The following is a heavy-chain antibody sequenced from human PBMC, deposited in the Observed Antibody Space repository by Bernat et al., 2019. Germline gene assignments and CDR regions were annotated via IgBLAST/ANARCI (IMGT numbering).Heavy chain of an antibody. CDR2: MNTYNGNT. D-gene: IGHD3-10*01. CDR1: GYTFTTYD. CDR3: ARRYSGSGSYRAFAI. Sequence: QVQLVQSGAEVKQPGASVKVSCKASGYTFTTYDINWVRQATGQGLEWMGWMNTYNGNTNYAQEIQGRVTMTTDTSTSTAYMELRSLRSDDTAVYYCARRYSGSGSYRAFAICGQGTMVTVSS. V-gene: IGHV1-18*01. J-gene: IGHJ3*02.